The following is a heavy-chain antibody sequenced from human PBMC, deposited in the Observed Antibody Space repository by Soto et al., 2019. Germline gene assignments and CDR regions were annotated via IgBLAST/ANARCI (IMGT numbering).Heavy chain of an antibody. D-gene: IGHD3-16*01. Sequence: SQTLSLTCVISGDSISSNSAAWNWIRQSPSRGLEWLGRTYYRSKWYKDYPVSVRSRVTINPDTSKNQFSLQLNSVTPDDTAVYYCARDLGLALYDWGKGALVTVSS. J-gene: IGHJ4*02. CDR1: GDSISSNSAA. V-gene: IGHV6-1*01. CDR3: ARDLGLALYD. CDR2: TYYRSKWYK.